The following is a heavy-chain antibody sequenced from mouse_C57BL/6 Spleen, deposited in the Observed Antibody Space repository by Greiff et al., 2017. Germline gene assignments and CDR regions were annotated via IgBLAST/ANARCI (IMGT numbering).Heavy chain of an antibody. CDR1: GYAFSSYW. V-gene: IGHV1-80*01. J-gene: IGHJ2*01. Sequence: VQLQESGAELVKPGASVKISCKASGYAFSSYWMNWVKQRPGKGLEWIGQIYPGDGDTNYNGKFKGKATLTADKSSSTAYMQLSSLTSEDSAVYFCARGLGLRYFDYGGKGTTLTVSS. CDR2: IYPGDGDT. D-gene: IGHD1-1*01. CDR3: ARGLGLRYFDY.